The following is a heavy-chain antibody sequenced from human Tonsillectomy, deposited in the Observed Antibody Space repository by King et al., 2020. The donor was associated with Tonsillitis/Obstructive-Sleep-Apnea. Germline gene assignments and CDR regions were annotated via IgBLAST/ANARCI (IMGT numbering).Heavy chain of an antibody. CDR3: AKGIFRVVIQSLFDY. D-gene: IGHD3-3*01. CDR1: GFTFDDYT. J-gene: IGHJ4*02. V-gene: IGHV3-43*01. CDR2: ISWDGGST. Sequence: VQLVESGGVVVQPGGSLRLSCAASGFTFDDYTMHWVRQAPGKGLEWVSLISWDGGSTYYADSVKGRFTISRDNSKNSLYLQMNSLRTEDTALYYCAKGIFRVVIQSLFDYWGQGTLVTVSS.